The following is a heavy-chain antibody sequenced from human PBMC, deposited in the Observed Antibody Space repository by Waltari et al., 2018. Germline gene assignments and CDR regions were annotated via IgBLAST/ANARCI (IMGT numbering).Heavy chain of an antibody. CDR2: LYHIGTT. CDR3: ARAMRYYDILTGPSDALDI. Sequence: LHLQESGPGLVKPSETLSLPCPASGVSLPSHSHYRAWIRQSPGKGLEWIGHLYHIGTTFYNPSLKSRVTMLLDPSKNQFSLKLSSVTAADTAVYYCARAMRYYDILTGPSDALDIWGQGTMVTVSS. J-gene: IGHJ3*02. V-gene: IGHV4-39*07. CDR1: GVSLPSHSHY. D-gene: IGHD3-9*01.